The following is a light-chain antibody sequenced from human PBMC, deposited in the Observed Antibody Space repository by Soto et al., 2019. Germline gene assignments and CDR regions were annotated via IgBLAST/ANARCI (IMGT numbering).Light chain of an antibody. CDR2: GAS. V-gene: IGKV3-20*01. J-gene: IGKJ1*01. Sequence: ALTQSLGTLSSSPGERATLSCRASQSVSSNYLAWYQQKPGQAPRLLIYGASSRATGIPDRFSGSGSGTDFTLTIDRLESEDFAVYFCQQYGDLPWTFGQGTKVDIK. CDR3: QQYGDLPWT. CDR1: QSVSSNY.